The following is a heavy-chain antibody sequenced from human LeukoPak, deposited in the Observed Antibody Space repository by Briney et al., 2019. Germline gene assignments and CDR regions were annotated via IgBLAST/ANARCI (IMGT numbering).Heavy chain of an antibody. J-gene: IGHJ4*02. CDR1: GGSFSGYY. Sequence: PSETLSLTCAVYGGSFSGYYWSWIRQPPGKGLEWIGEINHSGSTNYNPSLKSRVTISVDTSNNQFSLKLSSVTAADTAVYYCARSMYANWEIYFDYWGQGTLVTVSS. CDR3: ARSMYANWEIYFDY. V-gene: IGHV4-34*01. CDR2: INHSGST. D-gene: IGHD2-8*01.